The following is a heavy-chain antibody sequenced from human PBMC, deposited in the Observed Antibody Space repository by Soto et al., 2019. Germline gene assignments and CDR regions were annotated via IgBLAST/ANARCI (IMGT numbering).Heavy chain of an antibody. CDR1: GGTFSTHA. J-gene: IGHJ6*02. D-gene: IGHD2-15*01. Sequence: SVKVSCTASGGTFSTHAIIWVRQAPGHGLEWMGGIIPISGTTYYTQKFQGRVTITADEPTSTAFMELSSLKSDDTAVFYCARGYCSGGNCYSGMDVWGQGTRVTV. CDR2: IIPISGTT. V-gene: IGHV1-69*13. CDR3: ARGYCSGGNCYSGMDV.